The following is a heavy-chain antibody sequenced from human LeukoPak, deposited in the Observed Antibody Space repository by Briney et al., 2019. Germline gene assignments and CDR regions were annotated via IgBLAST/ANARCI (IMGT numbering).Heavy chain of an antibody. J-gene: IGHJ4*02. CDR1: GGSISSSSYY. CDR3: ARLTVAGTNQWDY. V-gene: IGHV4-39*01. D-gene: IGHD6-19*01. Sequence: PSETLSLTCTVSGGSISSSSYYWGWIRQPPGKGLEWIGNIYYSGSTYYNPSLKSRVTISVDTSKNQFSLKLSSVTAADTAVYYCARLTVAGTNQWDYWGQGTLVTVSS. CDR2: IYYSGST.